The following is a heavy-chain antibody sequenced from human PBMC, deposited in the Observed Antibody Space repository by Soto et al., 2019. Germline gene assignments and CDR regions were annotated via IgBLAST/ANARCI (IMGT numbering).Heavy chain of an antibody. CDR2: IRDKAYGGTT. CDR1: GFTFSDYP. D-gene: IGHD6-13*01. Sequence: GGSLRLSCTASGFTFSDYPMTWFRQAPGKGLEWVGFIRDKAYGGTTEYAASVKGRFTISRDDSKSIAYLQMNSLKIEDTAVYYCARDVGYTAGHFFDYWGQGTLVTVSS. CDR3: ARDVGYTAGHFFDY. V-gene: IGHV3-49*03. J-gene: IGHJ4*02.